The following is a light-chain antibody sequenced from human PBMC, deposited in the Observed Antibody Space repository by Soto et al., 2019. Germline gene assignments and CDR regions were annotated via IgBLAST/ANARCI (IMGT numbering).Light chain of an antibody. CDR1: SSDVGGYNY. J-gene: IGLJ2*01. V-gene: IGLV2-11*01. CDR3: CSDAGNPV. Sequence: QSALTQPRSVSGSPGQSVTISCTGTSSDVGGYNYVSWYQQHPGKAPKLMIYDVSKRPSGVPDRFSGSKSGNTASLTISGLQAADEADYYCCSDAGNPVFGGGTKLTV. CDR2: DVS.